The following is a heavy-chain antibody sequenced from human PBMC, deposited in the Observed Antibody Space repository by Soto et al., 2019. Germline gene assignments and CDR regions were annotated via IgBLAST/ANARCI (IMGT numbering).Heavy chain of an antibody. J-gene: IGHJ6*04. CDR2: ISSSSSTI. Sequence: LRLSCAASGFTFMSYSMNWVRQAPGKGLEWVSYISSSSSTIYYADSVKGRFTISRDNAKNSLYLQMNSLRDEDTAVYYCARDRMVRGVIAPYYYYGMDVWGKGTTVTVSS. V-gene: IGHV3-48*02. CDR3: ARDRMVRGVIAPYYYYGMDV. D-gene: IGHD3-10*01. CDR1: GFTFMSYS.